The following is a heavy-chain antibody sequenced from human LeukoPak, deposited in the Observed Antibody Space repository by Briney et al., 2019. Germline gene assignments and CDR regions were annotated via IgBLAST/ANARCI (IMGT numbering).Heavy chain of an antibody. CDR1: GGSTSSDY. J-gene: IGHJ2*01. CDR2: VYNSGDT. Sequence: SETLSLTCTVSGGSTSSDYWSWVRQSPGKGLEWVGYVYNSGDTGKNPSLKSRVTILLDTSKNQYSLKLTSVSAADTAVYYCARLKLGAYFDLWGRGTLVTVSS. V-gene: IGHV4-59*08. D-gene: IGHD3-16*01. CDR3: ARLKLGAYFDL.